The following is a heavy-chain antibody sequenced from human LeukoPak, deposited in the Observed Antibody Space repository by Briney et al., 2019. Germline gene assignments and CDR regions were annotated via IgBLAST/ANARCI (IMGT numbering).Heavy chain of an antibody. D-gene: IGHD6-13*01. CDR3: ARQGIALTPFDY. CDR2: IYYSGST. J-gene: IGHJ4*02. CDR1: GGSISSHY. V-gene: IGHV4-59*08. Sequence: SETLSLTCTVSGGSISSHYWSWIRQPPGKGLEWIGYIYYSGSTNYNPSLKSRVTISVDTSKNQFSLKLSSVTAADTAVYYCARQGIALTPFDYWGQGTLVTVSS.